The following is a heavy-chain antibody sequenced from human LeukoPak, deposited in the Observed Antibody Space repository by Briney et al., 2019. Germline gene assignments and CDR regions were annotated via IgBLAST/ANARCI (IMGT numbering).Heavy chain of an antibody. Sequence: PGRSLRLSCAASGFTFSSYAMHWVRQAPGKGLEWVAVISYDGSNKYYADSAKGRFTISRDNSKNTLYLQMNSLRAEDTAVYYCARDDLVVVPAAKDYYYYGMDVWGKGTTVTVSS. J-gene: IGHJ6*04. CDR3: ARDDLVVVPAAKDYYYYGMDV. D-gene: IGHD2-2*01. V-gene: IGHV3-30*04. CDR2: ISYDGSNK. CDR1: GFTFSSYA.